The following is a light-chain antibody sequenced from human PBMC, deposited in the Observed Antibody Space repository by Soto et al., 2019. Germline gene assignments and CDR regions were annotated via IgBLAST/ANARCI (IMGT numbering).Light chain of an antibody. CDR2: DAS. J-gene: IGKJ2*01. Sequence: DIQMTQSPSTLSASVGDRVTITCRASQSISSWLAWYQQKPGKAPKLLIYDASSLQSGVPPRFSGSGSGTEFTLTISSLQPDDFATYYCQQYNFYYTFGKGNKLEIK. CDR3: QQYNFYYT. V-gene: IGKV1-5*01. CDR1: QSISSW.